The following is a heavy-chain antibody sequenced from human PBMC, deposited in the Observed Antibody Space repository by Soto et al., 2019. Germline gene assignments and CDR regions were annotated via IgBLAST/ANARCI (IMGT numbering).Heavy chain of an antibody. Sequence: PGGSLRLSCAASGFTFSNAWMSWVRQAPGKGLEWVGRIKSKTDGGTTDYAAPVKGRFTISRDDSKNTLYLQMNSLKTEDTAVYYCTTDEGSYYDFWSGYSNYYGSDFPPGPWGQGTLVTVSS. D-gene: IGHD3-3*01. CDR2: IKSKTDGGTT. V-gene: IGHV3-15*01. CDR1: GFTFSNAW. J-gene: IGHJ5*02. CDR3: TTDEGSYYDFWSGYSNYYGSDFPPGP.